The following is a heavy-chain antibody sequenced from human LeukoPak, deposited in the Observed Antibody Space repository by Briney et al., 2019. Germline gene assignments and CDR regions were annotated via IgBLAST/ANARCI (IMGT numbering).Heavy chain of an antibody. V-gene: IGHV4-59*01. CDR2: IYYSGST. D-gene: IGHD4-17*01. CDR1: GGSISSYY. Sequence: SETLSLTCTVSGGSISSYYWSWIRQPPGKGLEWIGYIYYSGSTNYNPSLKSRVTISVDTSKNQFSLKLSSVTAADTAVYYCAREGIYGDLFDYWGQGTLVTVSS. CDR3: AREGIYGDLFDY. J-gene: IGHJ4*02.